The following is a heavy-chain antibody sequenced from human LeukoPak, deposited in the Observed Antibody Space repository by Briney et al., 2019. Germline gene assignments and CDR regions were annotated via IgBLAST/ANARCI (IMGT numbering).Heavy chain of an antibody. J-gene: IGHJ4*02. D-gene: IGHD3-22*01. CDR2: MNQNGGEK. V-gene: IGHV3-7*03. CDR3: VYYYDGSGYYTDY. Sequence: GGSLRLSCAASGFTFSSYWMTWVRQAPGKGLEWVANMNQNGGEKYYVDSVKGRFTISRDNSKNTLYLQMNSLRAEDTAVYYCVYYYDGSGYYTDYWGQGTLVTVSS. CDR1: GFTFSSYW.